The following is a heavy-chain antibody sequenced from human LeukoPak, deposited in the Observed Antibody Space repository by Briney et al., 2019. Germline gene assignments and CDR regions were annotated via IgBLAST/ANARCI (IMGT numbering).Heavy chain of an antibody. CDR3: AKGDGYNYGSFDY. V-gene: IGHV3-30*18. CDR2: IPYDGSNK. D-gene: IGHD5-24*01. J-gene: IGHJ4*02. Sequence: GGSLRLSCAASGFTFSSYGMHWVRQAPGKGLEWVAVIPYDGSNKYYADSVKGRFTISRDNSKNTLYLQMNSLRAEDTAVYYCAKGDGYNYGSFDYWGQGTLVTVSS. CDR1: GFTFSSYG.